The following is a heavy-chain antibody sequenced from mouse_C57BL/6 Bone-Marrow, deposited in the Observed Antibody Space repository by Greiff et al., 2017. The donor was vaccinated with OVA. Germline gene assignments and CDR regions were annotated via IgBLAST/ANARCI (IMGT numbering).Heavy chain of an antibody. CDR3: ARSNYVRPRWFAY. V-gene: IGHV1-81*01. Sequence: QVQLQQSGAELARPGASVKLSCKASGYTFTSYGISWVKQRTGQGLEWIGEIYPRSGNTYYNEKFKGKATLTADKSSGTAYMELRSLTSEDSAVYFCARSNYVRPRWFAYWGQGTLVTVSA. D-gene: IGHD2-5*01. CDR1: GYTFTSYG. J-gene: IGHJ3*01. CDR2: IYPRSGNT.